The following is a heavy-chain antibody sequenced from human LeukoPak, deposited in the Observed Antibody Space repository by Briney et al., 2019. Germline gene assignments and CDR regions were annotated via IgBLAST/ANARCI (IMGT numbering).Heavy chain of an antibody. CDR3: ARVRGGYFDY. V-gene: IGHV4-59*01. J-gene: IGHJ4*02. CDR2: IYYSGST. CDR1: GGSIRSYY. Sequence: PSETLSLTCAVSGGSIRSYYWSWIRQPPGKGLEWIGYIYYSGSTNYNPSLKSRVTISVDTSKNQFSLKLSSVTAADTAVYYCARVRGGYFDYWGQGTLVTVSS.